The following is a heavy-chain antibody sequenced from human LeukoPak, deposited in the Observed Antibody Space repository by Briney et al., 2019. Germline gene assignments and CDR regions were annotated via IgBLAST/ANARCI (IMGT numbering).Heavy chain of an antibody. CDR3: ASAPSGSYPYAFDI. CDR2: IIPIFGTA. V-gene: IGHV1-69*13. D-gene: IGHD1-26*01. CDR1: GGTFSSYA. Sequence: ASVKVSSKASGGTFSSYAISWVRQAPGQGLEWMGGIIPIFGTANYAQKFQGRVTITADESTSTAYVELSSLRSEDTAVYYCASAPSGSYPYAFDIWGQGTMVTVSS. J-gene: IGHJ3*02.